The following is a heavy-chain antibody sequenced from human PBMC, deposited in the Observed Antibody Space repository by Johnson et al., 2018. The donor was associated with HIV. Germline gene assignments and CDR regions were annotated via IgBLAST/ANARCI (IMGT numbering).Heavy chain of an antibody. V-gene: IGHV3-30-3*01. J-gene: IGHJ3*02. CDR2: ISYDGSYK. D-gene: IGHD5-24*01. CDR1: GFTFGNYA. CDR3: ARACRDGYTCDVYDI. Sequence: QVQVVESGGGFVQPGRSLRLSCAASGFTFGNYAMNWVRQAPGTGLEWVAVISYDGSYKYYAASVKGRLTISRDNAKNSLYLQVNSRRAEDTAVFYCARACRDGYTCDVYDIWGQGTTVTVSS.